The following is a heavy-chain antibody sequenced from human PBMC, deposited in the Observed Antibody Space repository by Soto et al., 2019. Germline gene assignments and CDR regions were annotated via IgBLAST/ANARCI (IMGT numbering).Heavy chain of an antibody. CDR1: IFTIDSYA. D-gene: IGHD2-2*01. Sequence: EVQLLESGGGLIQPGGSLRLSCAASIFTIDSYAMSWVRQAPGKGLEWVSSISGSGSSTYYADSVKGRVTISKDNSRNRLFLQMNSLRAGDTAVYYCAISTRWGYYGMDVWGQGTPVTVSS. J-gene: IGHJ6*02. V-gene: IGHV3-23*01. CDR3: AISTRWGYYGMDV. CDR2: ISGSGSST.